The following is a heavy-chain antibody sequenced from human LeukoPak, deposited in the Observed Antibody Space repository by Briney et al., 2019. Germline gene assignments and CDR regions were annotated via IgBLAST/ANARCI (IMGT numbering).Heavy chain of an antibody. V-gene: IGHV5-51*01. CDR3: ARQHSGGWYDGSLAY. Sequence: GESLKISCKGSGYSFSDYWIAWVRQLPGKGLEWMGIIYPGDSDTRYSPSFQGQVTISADKSISTAYLQWNSLKASDTAMYFCARQHSGGWYDGSLAYWGQGTLVTVSS. D-gene: IGHD6-19*01. CDR2: IYPGDSDT. CDR1: GYSFSDYW. J-gene: IGHJ4*02.